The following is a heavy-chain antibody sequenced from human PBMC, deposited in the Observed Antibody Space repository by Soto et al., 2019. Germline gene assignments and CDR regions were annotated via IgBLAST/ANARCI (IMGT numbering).Heavy chain of an antibody. D-gene: IGHD3-22*01. CDR1: GYTFSSSY. CDR2: INPGGGTT. V-gene: IGHV1-46*01. CDR3: ARGDSSDYYFFDY. Sequence: ASVKVSCKASGYTFSSSYMHWVRQAPGQGLEWMGMINPGGGTTRYAQQFQGRVTMTRDTSTSTVYMELSSLRSEDTALYYCARGDSSDYYFFDYWGQGTLVTVSS. J-gene: IGHJ4*02.